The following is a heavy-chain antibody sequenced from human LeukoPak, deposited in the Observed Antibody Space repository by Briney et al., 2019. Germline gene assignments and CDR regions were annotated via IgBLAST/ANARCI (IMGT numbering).Heavy chain of an antibody. J-gene: IGHJ4*01. CDR2: LYSDGNT. D-gene: IGHD1-14*01. Sequence: GGSLRLSCAASGFTVIANDMTWVRQAPGKGLEWVSVLYSDGNTKYADSVQGRFTISRDNSKNTLYLEMNSLSPDDTAVYYCARGVEPLAANTLAYWGQGTLVTVS. CDR3: ARGVEPLAANTLAY. V-gene: IGHV3-53*01. CDR1: GFTVIAND.